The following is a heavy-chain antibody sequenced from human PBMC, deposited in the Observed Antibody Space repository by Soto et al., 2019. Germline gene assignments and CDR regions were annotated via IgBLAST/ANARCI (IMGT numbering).Heavy chain of an antibody. CDR1: GFAFTSYR. V-gene: IGHV3-74*03. D-gene: IGHD4-17*01. CDR2: IKTDGSRT. J-gene: IGHJ6*03. CDR3: AREPRASNGDYINSYYYYMDV. Sequence: EVQLVESGAGLVQPGGSLRLSCVASGFAFTSYRMHWVRQAPGKGLVWVSRIKTDGSRTTYADSVKGRFTISRDNAKNTLYLQMNSLRAEDPAVYYCAREPRASNGDYINSYYYYMDVWGTGTTVTVSS.